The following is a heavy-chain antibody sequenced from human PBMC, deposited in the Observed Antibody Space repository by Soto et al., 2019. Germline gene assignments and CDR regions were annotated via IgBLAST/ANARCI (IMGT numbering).Heavy chain of an antibody. V-gene: IGHV3-30*18. CDR1: GFTFSSYG. J-gene: IGHJ4*02. CDR2: ISYDGSNK. D-gene: IGHD3-3*01. CDR3: AKEGHDFRSGRYYFDY. Sequence: QVQLVESVGGVVQPGRSLRLSCAASGFTFSSYGMHWVRQAPGKGLEWVAVISYDGSNKYYADSVKGRFTISRDNSKNTLYLQMNSLRAEDTAVYYCAKEGHDFRSGRYYFDYWGQGTLVTVSS.